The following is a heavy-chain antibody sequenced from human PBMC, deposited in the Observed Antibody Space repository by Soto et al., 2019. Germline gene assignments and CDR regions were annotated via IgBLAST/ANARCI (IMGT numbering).Heavy chain of an antibody. CDR3: ARYLGDHCDS. D-gene: IGHD3-16*01. CDR2: ISPYSGHT. Sequence: QVQLVQSGPEVRRPGASVTVSCKPSGYFSTDNAFAWVRQAPGQGLAWMGWISPYSGHTNIAHKFQARVTMTTDTDTSTTTAYMELGSLTSDDTAMYYCARYLGDHCDSWGQGTLFTVSS. V-gene: IGHV1-18*01. CDR1: GYFSTDNA. J-gene: IGHJ4*02.